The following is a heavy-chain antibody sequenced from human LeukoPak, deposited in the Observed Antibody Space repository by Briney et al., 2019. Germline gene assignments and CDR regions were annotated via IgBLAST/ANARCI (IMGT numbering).Heavy chain of an antibody. Sequence: ASVKVSCKAYGYIFTGYYIHWVRQAPGQGLEWMGGIIPIFGTANYAQKFQGRVTIAADESTSTAYMELSSLRSEDTAVYYCARDFDSTVTTLGYWGQGTLVTVSS. D-gene: IGHD4-17*01. CDR1: GYIFTGYY. V-gene: IGHV1-69*13. J-gene: IGHJ4*02. CDR2: IIPIFGTA. CDR3: ARDFDSTVTTLGY.